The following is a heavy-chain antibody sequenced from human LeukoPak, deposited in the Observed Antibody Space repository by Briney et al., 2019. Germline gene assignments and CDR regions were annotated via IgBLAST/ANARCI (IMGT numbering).Heavy chain of an antibody. V-gene: IGHV3-23*01. CDR1: GFTFSSYA. J-gene: IGHJ6*03. CDR2: ISGTSGNT. D-gene: IGHD5-18*01. Sequence: GGSLRLSCAASGFTFSSYAMNWVRQAPGKGLEWVSGISGTSGNTYYADSVKGRFTISRDNSKNTLYLQMNSLRAEDTAVYYCAKADRGYSYGFNYYYYMDVWGKGTTVTVSS. CDR3: AKADRGYSYGFNYYYYMDV.